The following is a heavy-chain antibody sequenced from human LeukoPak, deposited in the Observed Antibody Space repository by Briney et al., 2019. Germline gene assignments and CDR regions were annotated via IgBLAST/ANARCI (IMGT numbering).Heavy chain of an antibody. J-gene: IGHJ5*02. CDR2: IYYSGST. Sequence: PSETLSLTCTVSGGSISSYYWSWIRQPPGKGLEWIGYIYYSGSTNYNPSLKSRVTISVDTSKNQFSLKLSSVTAADTAVYYCARGITMVRGVIIQDNWFDPWGQGTLVTVSS. D-gene: IGHD3-10*01. CDR3: ARGITMVRGVIIQDNWFDP. CDR1: GGSISSYY. V-gene: IGHV4-59*01.